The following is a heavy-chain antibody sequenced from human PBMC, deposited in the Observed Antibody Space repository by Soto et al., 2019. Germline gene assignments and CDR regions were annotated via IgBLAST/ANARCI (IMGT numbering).Heavy chain of an antibody. CDR2: IYSSGDT. CDR3: ARDPGYGRGVSFDP. V-gene: IGHV3-66*01. D-gene: IGHD2-8*01. J-gene: IGHJ5*02. CDR1: GFSVSDNY. Sequence: EVQLVESGGGLVQPGGSLRLSCAASGFSVSDNYMSWVRQAPGKGLEWISVIYSSGDTYYADSVKGRLTISRDNSXXXXXXXXXXLRVEDTAIYYCARDPGYGRGVSFDPWGQGIPVTVSS.